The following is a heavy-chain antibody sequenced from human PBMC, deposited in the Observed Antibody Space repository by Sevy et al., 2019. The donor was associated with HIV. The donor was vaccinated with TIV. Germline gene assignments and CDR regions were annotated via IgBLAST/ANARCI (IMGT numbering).Heavy chain of an antibody. CDR3: AREGNLRYFDL. V-gene: IGHV3-11*01. Sequence: GGSLRLSCAASGFTYSDYYMSWIRQAPGRGLEWISYISSRGSTIYYADSVKGRFTISRDNAKNSLFLQMNSLRAEDTAVYYCAREGNLRYFDLWGRCTLVTVSS. CDR2: ISSRGSTI. CDR1: GFTYSDYY. J-gene: IGHJ2*01.